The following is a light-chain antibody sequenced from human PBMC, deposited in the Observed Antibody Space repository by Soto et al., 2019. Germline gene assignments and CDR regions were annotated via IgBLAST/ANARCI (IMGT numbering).Light chain of an antibody. CDR1: QGISTN. CDR2: AAS. J-gene: IGKJ5*01. Sequence: DIQMPQLPPSVSASAGDRVNITCRASQGISTNLAWYQQKPGKAPKLLIYAASSLQSGVPPRFSGSGSGTDFTLNISSLQPEDFAIYYCLQANRVPLSFGQGTDWRL. CDR3: LQANRVPLS. V-gene: IGKV1-12*01.